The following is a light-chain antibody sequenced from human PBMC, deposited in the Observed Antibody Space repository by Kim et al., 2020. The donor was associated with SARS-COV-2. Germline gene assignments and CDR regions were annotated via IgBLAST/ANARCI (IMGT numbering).Light chain of an antibody. CDR3: QVWVTNSNHPV. V-gene: IGLV3-21*01. CDR2: YST. Sequence: SYELTQPHSVSVAPGKTASITCGGNNVGSKTVHWYQQKLGQAPVLVIYYSTDRPSGIPERFSGSNAGNTATLTISRVDAGDEADYFCQVWVTNSNHPVFG. CDR1: NVGSKT. J-gene: IGLJ2*01.